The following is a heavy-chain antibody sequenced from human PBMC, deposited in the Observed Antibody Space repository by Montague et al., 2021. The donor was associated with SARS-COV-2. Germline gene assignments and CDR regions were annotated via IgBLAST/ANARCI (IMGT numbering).Heavy chain of an antibody. CDR1: GDSVSSNSAA. CDR3: ARSVGASSSSWPLPPHFDY. V-gene: IGHV6-1*01. D-gene: IGHD6-13*01. Sequence: CAISGDSVSSNSAAWNWIRQSPSRGLEWLGRTYYRSKWYSDYALSVKSRITINPDTSKNQFSLQLNSVTPEDTAVYYCARSVGASSSSWPLPPHFDYWGQGTLVTVSS. CDR2: TYYRSKWYS. J-gene: IGHJ4*02.